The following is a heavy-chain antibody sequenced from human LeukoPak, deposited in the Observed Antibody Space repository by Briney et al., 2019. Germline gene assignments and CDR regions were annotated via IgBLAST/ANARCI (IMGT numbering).Heavy chain of an antibody. V-gene: IGHV3-48*03. Sequence: GGSLRLSCAASGFTFSSYEMNWVRQPPGKGLEWVSYISSSARTIYYADSVKGRFTISRDNAKNSLYLQMNSLRAEDTAVYYCAKSGLNRFDYWGQGTLVTVSS. J-gene: IGHJ4*02. D-gene: IGHD2-15*01. CDR3: AKSGLNRFDY. CDR2: ISSSARTI. CDR1: GFTFSSYE.